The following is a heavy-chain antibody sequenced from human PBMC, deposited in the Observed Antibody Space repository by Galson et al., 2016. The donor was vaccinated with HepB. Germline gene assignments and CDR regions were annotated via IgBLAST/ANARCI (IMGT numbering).Heavy chain of an antibody. J-gene: IGHJ3*02. CDR3: ARETEFRRITIVGDAFDI. D-gene: IGHD3-9*01. CDR1: GVSVDSGDYY. CDR2: IYYSGTI. Sequence: SETLSLTCSVSGVSVDSGDYYWIWIRQSPGKGLEWIGYIYYSGTINYNPSLKSRVSISLDTSKNQFPLNLSSVTAADTAVYYCARETEFRRITIVGDAFDIWGQGKTVIVSS. V-gene: IGHV4-61*08.